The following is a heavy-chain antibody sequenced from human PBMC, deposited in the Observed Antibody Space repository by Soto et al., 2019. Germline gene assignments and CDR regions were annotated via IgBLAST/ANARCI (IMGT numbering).Heavy chain of an antibody. Sequence: ASVKVSCKTSEHTFTSYAIHWVRQAPGQRLEWMGWINAGNGDTKYSQKFQGRVTITRDTSASTAYMELSSLRSEDTAVYYCVRVTYYYDTSGYYYWYYFDNWG. V-gene: IGHV1-3*01. J-gene: IGHJ4*01. CDR3: VRVTYYYDTSGYYYWYYFDN. CDR2: INAGNGDT. CDR1: EHTFTSYA. D-gene: IGHD3-22*01.